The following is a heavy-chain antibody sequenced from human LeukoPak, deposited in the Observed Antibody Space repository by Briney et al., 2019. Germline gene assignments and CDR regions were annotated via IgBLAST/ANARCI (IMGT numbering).Heavy chain of an antibody. V-gene: IGHV6-1*01. Sequence: SQTLSLTCAVSGDSVTSSSATWNWLSQSPSRGLKWQGRPYYKSNCYNEYTVSVKIRITINPGTSSNQFSLQLNSVTPEDTAVYYCAREGVTLVRGVVLDYYGMGVWGQGTTVTVSS. CDR2: PYYKSNCYN. CDR3: AREGVTLVRGVVLDYYGMGV. D-gene: IGHD3-10*01. CDR1: GDSVTSSSAT. J-gene: IGHJ6*02.